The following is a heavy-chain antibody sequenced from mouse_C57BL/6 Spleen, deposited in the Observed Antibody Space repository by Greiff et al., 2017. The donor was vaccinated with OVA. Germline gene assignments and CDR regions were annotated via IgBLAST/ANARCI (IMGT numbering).Heavy chain of an antibody. CDR1: GFTFSNYW. J-gene: IGHJ2*01. CDR2: IRLKSDNYAT. D-gene: IGHD1-1*01. V-gene: IGHV6-3*01. CDR3: TADYGSYYFDY. Sequence: EVMLVESGGGLVQPGGSMKLSCVASGFTFSNYWMNWVRQSPEKGLEWVAQIRLKSDNYATHYAESVKGRFTISRDDSKSSVYLQMNNLRAEDTGIYYCTADYGSYYFDYWGQGTTLTVSS.